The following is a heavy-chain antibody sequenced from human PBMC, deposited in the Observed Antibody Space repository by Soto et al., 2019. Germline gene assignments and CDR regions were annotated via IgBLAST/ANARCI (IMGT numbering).Heavy chain of an antibody. CDR1: GGSISSYY. Sequence: QVQLQESGPGLVKPSEPLSLTCTVSGGSISSYYWSWIRQQSGKGLEWLGRIYTSGRTNYNPSLKSRVTMSVDTSKNQCSLKLSSVTAADTAVYYCARDPDCSSTSCSPYYYYYGMDVWGQGTTVTVSS. CDR2: IYTSGRT. V-gene: IGHV4-4*07. CDR3: ARDPDCSSTSCSPYYYYYGMDV. J-gene: IGHJ6*02. D-gene: IGHD2-2*01.